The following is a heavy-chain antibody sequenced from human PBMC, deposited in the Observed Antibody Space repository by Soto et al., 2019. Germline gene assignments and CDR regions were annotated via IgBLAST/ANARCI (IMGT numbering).Heavy chain of an antibody. CDR1: GFTFSSYA. J-gene: IGHJ6*02. CDR2: ISGSGASI. CDR3: AKGAHSSSFRGVDV. D-gene: IGHD6-6*01. Sequence: EVQLLESGGGLVQPGGSLRLSCAASGFTFSSYAMTWVRQAPGKGLEWVSGISGSGASIFYADSVKGRFTTSRDTSKNTLYLQMNSLRAADTPVYYCAKGAHSSSFRGVDVWGQGTTVTVSS. V-gene: IGHV3-23*01.